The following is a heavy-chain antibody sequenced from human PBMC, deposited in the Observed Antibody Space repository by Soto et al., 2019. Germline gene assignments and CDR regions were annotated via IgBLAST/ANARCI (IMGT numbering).Heavy chain of an antibody. CDR1: GFTSSSYG. Sequence: PGGSLRLSCVASGFTSSSYGMNWVRQAPGKGLEWVSYISSGRVTTNYADSVKGRFTISRDNAKSSLYLQLNSLRDDDTAVYYCARGVAGRPDYWGQGTQVTVSS. CDR2: ISSGRVTT. V-gene: IGHV3-48*02. J-gene: IGHJ4*02. CDR3: ARGVAGRPDY. D-gene: IGHD6-19*01.